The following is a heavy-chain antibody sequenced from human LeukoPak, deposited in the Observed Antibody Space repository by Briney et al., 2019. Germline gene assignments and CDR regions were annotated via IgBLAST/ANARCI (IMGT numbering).Heavy chain of an antibody. CDR3: AIWSLSDKYSRQYYYMDV. CDR1: GGTFSSYA. D-gene: IGHD4-11*01. CDR2: IIPIYGTP. Sequence: SVKVSCKASGGTFSSYAISWVRQAPGQGLEWMGGIIPIYGTPNYAQKFQGRVTITADESTSTAYMELSSLRSEDTAVYYCAIWSLSDKYSRQYYYMDVWGKGTTVTISS. J-gene: IGHJ6*03. V-gene: IGHV1-69*01.